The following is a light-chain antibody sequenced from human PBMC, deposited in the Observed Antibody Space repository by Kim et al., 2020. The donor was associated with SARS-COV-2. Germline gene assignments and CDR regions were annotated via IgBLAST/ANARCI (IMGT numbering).Light chain of an antibody. CDR1: KLGDKY. J-gene: IGLJ3*02. Sequence: SGSTGQRASITCYGDKLGDKYACWYQQKPGQAPVLVIYQDSKRPSGIPERFSGSNSGNTATLTISGTQAMDEADYYCQAWDSSTAVFGGGTQLTVL. V-gene: IGLV3-1*01. CDR3: QAWDSSTAV. CDR2: QDS.